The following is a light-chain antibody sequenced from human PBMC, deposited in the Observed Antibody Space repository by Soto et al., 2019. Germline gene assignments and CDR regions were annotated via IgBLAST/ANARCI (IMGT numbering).Light chain of an antibody. CDR3: QETFSTPSFT. CDR1: QSISNY. J-gene: IGKJ4*01. CDR2: AAS. Sequence: DIQMTQSPSSLSASVGDGVTITCRASQSISNYVNWYQQKPGKAPKLLIYAASRLQSGVPTRFSGTGSRTDFTLTISSLQPEDFATYYCQETFSTPSFTFGGGTKVEI. V-gene: IGKV1-39*01.